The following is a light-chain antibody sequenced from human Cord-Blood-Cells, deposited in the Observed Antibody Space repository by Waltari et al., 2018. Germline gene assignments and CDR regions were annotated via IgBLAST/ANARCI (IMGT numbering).Light chain of an antibody. J-gene: IGKJ5*01. V-gene: IGKV1-33*01. CDR2: DAS. CDR1: QDISNY. CDR3: QQYDNLPIT. Sequence: SASVGDRVTITCQASQDISNYLNWYQQKQGKAPKLLIYDASNLETGVPSRFSGSGSGTDFTFTISSLQPEDIATYYCQQYDNLPITFGQGTRLEIK.